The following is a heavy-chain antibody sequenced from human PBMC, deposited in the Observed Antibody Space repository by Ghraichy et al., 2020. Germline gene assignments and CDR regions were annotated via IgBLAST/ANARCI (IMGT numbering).Heavy chain of an antibody. V-gene: IGHV1-46*01. J-gene: IGHJ3*02. CDR3: AREARDAFDI. CDR2: INPSGGST. Sequence: GIINPSGGSTSYAQKFQGRVTMTRDTSTSTVYMELSSLRSEDTAVYYCAREARDAFDIWGQGIMV.